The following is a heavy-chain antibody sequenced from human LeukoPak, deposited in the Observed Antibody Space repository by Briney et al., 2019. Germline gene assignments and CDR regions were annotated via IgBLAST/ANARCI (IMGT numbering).Heavy chain of an antibody. J-gene: IGHJ4*02. CDR2: IKQDGSGK. CDR1: GFTFSSYG. D-gene: IGHD3-22*01. V-gene: IGHV3-7*01. CDR3: ARDFHYYDSSGYSP. Sequence: GGSLRLSCAASGFTFSSYGMSWVRQAPGKGLEWVANIKQDGSGKYYVDSVKGRFTISRDNAKNSLYLQMNSLRAEDTAVYYCARDFHYYDSSGYSPWGQGTLVTVSS.